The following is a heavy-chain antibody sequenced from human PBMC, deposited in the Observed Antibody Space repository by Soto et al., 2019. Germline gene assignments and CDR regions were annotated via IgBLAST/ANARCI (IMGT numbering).Heavy chain of an antibody. CDR2: VYNSWST. V-gene: IGHV4-59*01. D-gene: IGHD6-13*01. J-gene: IGHJ4*02. CDR3: ARYRREAVAGYTLDN. Sequence: SETLSLTCTVPGGSISSNYWTWIRQPPGKGLEWIGYVYNSWSTNYNPSLKSRVTISEDTSKSQFSLKVNSMTAADTAVYYCARYRREAVAGYTLDNWGQGILVTVSS. CDR1: GGSISSNY.